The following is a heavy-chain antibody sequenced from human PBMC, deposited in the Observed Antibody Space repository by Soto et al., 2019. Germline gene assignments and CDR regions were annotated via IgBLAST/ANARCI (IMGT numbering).Heavy chain of an antibody. CDR3: ARGRGDHQDIVLMVYAIDWFDP. D-gene: IGHD2-8*01. CDR2: INSDGSST. Sequence: GGSLRLSCAASGFTFSSYWMHWVRQAPGKGLVWVSRINSDGSSTSYADSVKGRFTISRDNAKNTLYLQMNSLRAEDTAVYYCARGRGDHQDIVLMVYAIDWFDPWGQGTLVTVSS. V-gene: IGHV3-74*01. CDR1: GFTFSSYW. J-gene: IGHJ5*02.